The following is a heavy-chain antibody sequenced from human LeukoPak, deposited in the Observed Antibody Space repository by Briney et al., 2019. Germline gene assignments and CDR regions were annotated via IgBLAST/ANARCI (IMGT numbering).Heavy chain of an antibody. CDR3: ARYSGSHYAFDI. J-gene: IGHJ3*02. V-gene: IGHV4-39*01. Sequence: SQTLPLTCTVSGGAITDSNYYWGWIRQPPGEGLEWIGNIYFNGKTFYNESVKSRVTISVDTSKNQFSLKLNSVTAADTALFFCARYSGSHYAFDIWGQGTMVTVSS. CDR2: IYFNGKT. CDR1: GGAITDSNYY. D-gene: IGHD1-26*01.